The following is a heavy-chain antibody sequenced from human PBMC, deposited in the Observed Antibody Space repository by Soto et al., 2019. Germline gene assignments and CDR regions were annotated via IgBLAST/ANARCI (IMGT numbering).Heavy chain of an antibody. Sequence: GGSLRLSCAASGFTFSTYSMNWVRQAPGKGLEWVSSISSRTSYIYYADSVKGRFTISRDNAKNSLSLQMNSLRAEDTAVYYCARGVAAAGIDYWGQGTLVTVSS. V-gene: IGHV3-21*01. J-gene: IGHJ4*02. CDR1: GFTFSTYS. D-gene: IGHD6-13*01. CDR3: ARGVAAAGIDY. CDR2: ISSRTSYI.